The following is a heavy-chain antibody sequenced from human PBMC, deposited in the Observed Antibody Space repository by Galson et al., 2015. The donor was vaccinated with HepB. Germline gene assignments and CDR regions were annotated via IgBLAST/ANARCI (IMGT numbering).Heavy chain of an antibody. D-gene: IGHD4-17*01. J-gene: IGHJ4*02. CDR2: TNPSGGSR. CDR3: ARAPTVTTSSFDN. V-gene: IGHV1-46*03. Sequence: SVKVSCKASGYTFSSYYLHWVRQAPGQGLEWMGITNPSGGSRSYAQKFQGRVTMTRDTSTSTGYMELSSLRTEDTAVYYCARAPTVTTSSFDNWGQGTLVTVS. CDR1: GYTFSSYY.